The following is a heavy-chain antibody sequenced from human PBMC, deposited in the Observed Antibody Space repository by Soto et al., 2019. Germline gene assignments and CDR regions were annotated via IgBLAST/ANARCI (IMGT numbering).Heavy chain of an antibody. CDR1: EFTLSSYS. V-gene: IGHV3-21*01. D-gene: IGHD3-22*01. CDR3: ARGRDSSGYYFAFDI. Sequence: EVQLVESGGGLVKPGGSLRLSCAASEFTLSSYSINWVRQAPGKGLEWVSSISSIISSSGSYIHYAGSVKGRFTISXDXAXXSLYLQMNSLRAEDTAVYFCARGRDSSGYYFAFDIWGQGTMVTVSS. J-gene: IGHJ3*02. CDR2: ISSSGSYI.